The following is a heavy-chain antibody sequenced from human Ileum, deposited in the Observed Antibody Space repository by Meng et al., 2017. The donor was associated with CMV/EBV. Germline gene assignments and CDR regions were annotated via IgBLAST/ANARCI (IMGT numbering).Heavy chain of an antibody. CDR1: GASISSGDYY. D-gene: IGHD6-13*01. Sequence: QVQLQASGPGLVKPSQTLSLSCTVSGASISSGDYYWSWIRQPPGKGLEWIGYIFFSGNTYYNPSLNNRVIISIDTPRNQFSLKVDSVTAADAAVYYCARFRIAALGNLFDPWGHGTLVTVSS. CDR2: IFFSGNT. CDR3: ARFRIAALGNLFDP. V-gene: IGHV4-30-4*08. J-gene: IGHJ5*02.